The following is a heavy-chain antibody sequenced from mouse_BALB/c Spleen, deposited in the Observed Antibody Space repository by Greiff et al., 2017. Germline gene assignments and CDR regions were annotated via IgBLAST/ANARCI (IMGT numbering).Heavy chain of an antibody. D-gene: IGHD2-3*01. CDR2: IWGDGST. CDR3: ARSYDGYPSWFAY. Sequence: QVQLKESGPGLVAPSQSLSITCTVSGFSLTGYGVNWVRQPPGKGLEWLGMIWGDGSTDYNSALKSRLSISKDNSKSQVFLKMNSLQTDDTARYYCARSYDGYPSWFAYWGQGTLVTVSA. J-gene: IGHJ3*01. V-gene: IGHV2-6-7*01. CDR1: GFSLTGYG.